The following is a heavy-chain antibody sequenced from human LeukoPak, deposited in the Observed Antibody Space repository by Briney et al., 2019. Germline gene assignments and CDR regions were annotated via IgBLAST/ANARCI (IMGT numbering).Heavy chain of an antibody. D-gene: IGHD2-2*01. Sequence: GGSLRLSCAVSGFTFSSYGMSWVRQAPGKGLEWVSAISGSGGSTYYADSVKGRFTISRDNSKNTLYLQMNSLRAEDTAVYYCAKDRRAYCSSTSCYADLIFDYWGQGTLVTVSS. CDR2: ISGSGGST. CDR1: GFTFSSYG. CDR3: AKDRRAYCSSTSCYADLIFDY. J-gene: IGHJ4*02. V-gene: IGHV3-23*01.